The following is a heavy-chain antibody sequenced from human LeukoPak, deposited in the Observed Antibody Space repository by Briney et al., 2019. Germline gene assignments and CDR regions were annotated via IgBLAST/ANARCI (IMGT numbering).Heavy chain of an antibody. CDR2: INWNGDTA. Sequence: PGGSLRLSCVASGFRFEDYGMSWVRQAPGMGLEWVSGINWNGDTAQYGDSVKGRFTISRDNSKNTLYLQMNSLRVDDTAIYYCAQSVTSWGQGTLVTVSS. J-gene: IGHJ5*02. V-gene: IGHV3-20*04. CDR1: GFRFEDYG. CDR3: AQSVTS.